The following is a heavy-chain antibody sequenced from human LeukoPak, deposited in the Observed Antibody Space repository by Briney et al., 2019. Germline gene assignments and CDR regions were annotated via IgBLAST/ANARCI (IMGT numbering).Heavy chain of an antibody. CDR1: GFTFSSYG. V-gene: IGHV3-23*01. CDR3: AKSDRSYSSTFDY. CDR2: ISGSSGST. D-gene: IGHD6-13*01. J-gene: IGHJ4*02. Sequence: GGSLRLSCAASGFTFSSYGMSWVRQAPGKGLEWVSGISGSSGSTYYADSVKGRFTISRDNSKNTLYLQMNSLRAEDTAVYHCAKSDRSYSSTFDYWGQGTLVTVSS.